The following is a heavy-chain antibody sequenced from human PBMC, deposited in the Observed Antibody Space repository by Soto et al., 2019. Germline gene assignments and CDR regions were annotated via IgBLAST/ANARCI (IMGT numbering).Heavy chain of an antibody. D-gene: IGHD3-3*01. Sequence: QVQLQESGPGLVKPSETLSLTCTVSGGSISRYYWSWIRQPPGKGLEWIGHIYYSGSTKYNPSLRCRVTISVDTSKIQFSLKLSSVTAADTAGYYCARDLADIWSGHNAFEIWGQGRMVTVSS. J-gene: IGHJ3*02. V-gene: IGHV4-59*01. CDR2: IYYSGST. CDR1: GGSISRYY. CDR3: ARDLADIWSGHNAFEI.